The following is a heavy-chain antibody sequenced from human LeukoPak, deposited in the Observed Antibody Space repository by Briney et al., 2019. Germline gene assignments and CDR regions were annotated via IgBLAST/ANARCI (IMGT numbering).Heavy chain of an antibody. CDR1: GFTFSSYA. D-gene: IGHD3-10*01. CDR3: VSTGSG. Sequence: GGSLRLSCAASGFTFSSYAMSWVRQAPGKGLEWVANIKQDGSEKYYVDSVKGRFTISRDNAKNSVYLQMNSLRGEDTAVYYCVSTGSGWGQGTLVTVSS. V-gene: IGHV3-7*01. CDR2: IKQDGSEK. J-gene: IGHJ4*02.